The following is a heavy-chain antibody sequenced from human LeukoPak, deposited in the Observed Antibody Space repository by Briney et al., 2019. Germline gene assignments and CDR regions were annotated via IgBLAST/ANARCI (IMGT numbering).Heavy chain of an antibody. CDR3: AREPLGYYDSSGYYLGGYGMDV. CDR2: INHSGST. V-gene: IGHV4-34*01. J-gene: IGHJ6*02. Sequence: SETLSLTCAVYGGSFSGYCWSWIRQPPGKGLEWIGEINHSGSTNYNPSLKSRVTISVDTSKNQFSLKLSSVTAADTAVYYCAREPLGYYDSSGYYLGGYGMDVWGQGTTVTVSS. CDR1: GGSFSGYC. D-gene: IGHD3-22*01.